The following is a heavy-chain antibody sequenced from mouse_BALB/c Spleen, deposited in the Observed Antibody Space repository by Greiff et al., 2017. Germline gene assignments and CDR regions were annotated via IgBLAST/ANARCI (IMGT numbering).Heavy chain of an antibody. V-gene: IGHV1-14*01. D-gene: IGHD2-14*01. Sequence: EVKLQESGPELVKPGASVKMSCKASGYTFTSYVMHWVKQKPGQGLEWIGYINPYNDGTKYNEKFKGKATLTSDKSSSTAYMELSSLTSEDSAVYYCARNYRYDGDYYAMDYWGQGTSVTVSS. CDR1: GYTFTSYV. J-gene: IGHJ4*01. CDR2: INPYNDGT. CDR3: ARNYRYDGDYYAMDY.